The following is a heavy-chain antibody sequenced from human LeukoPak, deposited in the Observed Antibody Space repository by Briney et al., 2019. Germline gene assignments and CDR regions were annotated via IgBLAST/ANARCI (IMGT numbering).Heavy chain of an antibody. J-gene: IGHJ4*02. Sequence: GGSLRLSCAASGFTFSNYAMSWVRQAPGKGLEWVSTISGNGGSTYYADSVKGRFTTSRDNSKNTVYPQMNSLRAEDTAVYYCAKRIAATSFDYWGQGTLVTVSS. CDR3: AKRIAATSFDY. D-gene: IGHD6-13*01. CDR2: ISGNGGST. V-gene: IGHV3-23*01. CDR1: GFTFSNYA.